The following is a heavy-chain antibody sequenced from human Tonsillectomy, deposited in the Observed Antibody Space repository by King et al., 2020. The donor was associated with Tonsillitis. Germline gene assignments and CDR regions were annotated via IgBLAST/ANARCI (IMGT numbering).Heavy chain of an antibody. CDR3: ARVNSSSWYSTNYYYYGMDV. Sequence: VQLQESGPGLVKPSETLSLTCTVSGGSISSYYWSWIRQPPGKGLEWIGYIYYSGSTNYNPSLKSRVTISVDTSKNQFSLKLSSVTAADTAVYYCARVNSSSWYSTNYYYYGMDVWGQGTTVTVSS. D-gene: IGHD6-13*01. V-gene: IGHV4-59*01. CDR1: GGSISSYY. CDR2: IYYSGST. J-gene: IGHJ6*02.